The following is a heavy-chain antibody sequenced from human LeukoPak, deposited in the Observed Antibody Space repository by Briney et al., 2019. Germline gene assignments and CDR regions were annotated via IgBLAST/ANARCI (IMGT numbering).Heavy chain of an antibody. J-gene: IGHJ6*03. CDR2: INEDESEK. CDR1: GFTFSSYS. D-gene: IGHD3-3*01. V-gene: IGHV3-7*01. CDR3: ARRHYDFWSGYFPSNFYYMDV. Sequence: GGSLRLSCAASGFTFSSYSMNWVRQAPGKGLEWVANINEDESEKYYVASVEGRFIISRDNAKNSLYLEMNSLRAEDTAVYFCARRHYDFWSGYFPSNFYYMDVWGKGTTVTVS.